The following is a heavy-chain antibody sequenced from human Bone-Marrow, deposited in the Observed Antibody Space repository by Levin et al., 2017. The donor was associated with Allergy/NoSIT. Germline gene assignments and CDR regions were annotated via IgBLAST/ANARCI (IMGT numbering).Heavy chain of an antibody. Sequence: GESLKISCQASGYSLTSYWIGWVRQMPGKGLEWMGIIYPGDSDSTYSPSFQGRVTISVDKSISTAYLQWSSLRASDTAMYYCARLIPVRSYGSTGYYYDAHFDHWGQGTLVTVSS. V-gene: IGHV5-51*01. CDR1: GYSLTSYW. J-gene: IGHJ4*02. CDR2: IYPGDSDS. D-gene: IGHD3-10*01. CDR3: ARLIPVRSYGSTGYYYDAHFDH.